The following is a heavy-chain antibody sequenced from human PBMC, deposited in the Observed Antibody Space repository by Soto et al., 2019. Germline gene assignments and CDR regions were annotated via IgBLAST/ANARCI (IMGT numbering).Heavy chain of an antibody. D-gene: IGHD5-18*01. J-gene: IGHJ6*02. CDR1: GGSVSSGSYY. V-gene: IGHV4-61*01. Sequence: SETLSLTCTVSGGSVSSGSYYWSWIRQPPGKGLEWIGYIYYSGSTNYNPSLKSRVTISVDTSKNQFSLKLSSVTAADTAVYYCARDLVRGYSYGLGSYYGMDVWGQGTTVTSP. CDR2: IYYSGST. CDR3: ARDLVRGYSYGLGSYYGMDV.